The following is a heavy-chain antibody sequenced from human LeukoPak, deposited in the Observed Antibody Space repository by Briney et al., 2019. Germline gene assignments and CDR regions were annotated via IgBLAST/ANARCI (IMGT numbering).Heavy chain of an antibody. CDR3: ARDSVAGTTVYSFDY. CDR1: GYTFTGYY. J-gene: IGHJ4*02. V-gene: IGHV1-2*02. D-gene: IGHD6-19*01. CDR2: INPNSGGT. Sequence: ASVKVSCKASGYTFTGYYTHGVRQAPGQGREWMGWINPNSGGTNYAQKFQGRVTMTRDTSISTAYMELSRLRSDDTAVYYCARDSVAGTTVYSFDYWGQGTLVTVSS.